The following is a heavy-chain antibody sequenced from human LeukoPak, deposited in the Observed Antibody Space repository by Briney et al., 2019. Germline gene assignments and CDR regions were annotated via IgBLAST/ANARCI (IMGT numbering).Heavy chain of an antibody. CDR2: IYPGDSDT. D-gene: IGHD2-15*01. CDR1: GYSFTSYW. V-gene: IGHV5-51*01. CDR3: ARLRRTTIGVVVVAATFGYGMDV. Sequence: GESLKISCKGSGYSFTSYWIGWVRQMPGKGLEWMGIIYPGDSDTRYSLSFQGQVTISADKSISTAYLQWSSLKASDTAMYYCARLRRTTIGVVVVAATFGYGMDVWGQGTTVTVSS. J-gene: IGHJ6*02.